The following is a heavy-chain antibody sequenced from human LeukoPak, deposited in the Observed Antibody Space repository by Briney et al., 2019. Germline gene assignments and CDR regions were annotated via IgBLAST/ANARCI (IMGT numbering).Heavy chain of an antibody. CDR2: IYHSGSS. CDR1: GYSISSGYY. J-gene: IGHJ4*02. V-gene: IGHV4-38-2*01. CDR3: ARRYYDSSGYYTDYFDY. D-gene: IGHD3-22*01. Sequence: KPSETLSLTCAVSGYSISSGYYWGWIRQPPGEGLEGSGRIYHSGSSYYNPSLKSRVTISVDTSTNQFSLKLSSVTAADTAVYYCARRYYDSSGYYTDYFDYWGQGTLVTVSS.